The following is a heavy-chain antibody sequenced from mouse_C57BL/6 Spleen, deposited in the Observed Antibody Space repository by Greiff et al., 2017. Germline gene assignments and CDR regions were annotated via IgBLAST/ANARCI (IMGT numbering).Heavy chain of an antibody. D-gene: IGHD1-1*01. J-gene: IGHJ4*01. CDR2: IYPSDSET. V-gene: IGHV1-61*01. CDR1: GYTFTSYW. CDR3: ARSGLLRFYAMDY. Sequence: QVQLQQPGAELVRPGSSVKLSCKASGYTFTSYWMDWVKQRPGQGLEWIGNIYPSDSETHYNQKFKDKATLTVDKSSSTAYMQLSILTSEDSAVYYGARSGLLRFYAMDYWGQGTSVTVSS.